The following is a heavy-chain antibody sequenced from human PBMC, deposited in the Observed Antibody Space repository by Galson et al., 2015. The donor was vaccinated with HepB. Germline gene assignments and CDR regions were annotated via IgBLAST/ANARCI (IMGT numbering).Heavy chain of an antibody. V-gene: IGHV1-46*01. CDR2: INPSGGST. J-gene: IGHJ6*03. D-gene: IGHD2-2*02. CDR3: ARSAYLHYYYYYMDV. CDR1: GYTFTSYY. Sequence: SVKVSCKASGYTFTSYYMHWVRQAPGQGLEWMGIINPSGGSTSYAQKFQGRVTMTRNTSTSTVYMELSGLKASDTAMYYCARSAYLHYYYYYMDVWGKGTTVTVSS.